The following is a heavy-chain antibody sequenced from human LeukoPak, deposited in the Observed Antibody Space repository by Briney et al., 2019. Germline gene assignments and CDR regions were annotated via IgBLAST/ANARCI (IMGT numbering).Heavy chain of an antibody. CDR3: ARYCSGGSCYKRDYGMDV. Sequence: GASLQISCKGSGYSFTSYWISWVRQLAGKGLEWMGRIDPSDSYTNYSPSFQGHVTISADKSISTAYLQWSSLKASDTAMYYCARYCSGGSCYKRDYGMDVWGQGTTVTVSS. J-gene: IGHJ6*02. V-gene: IGHV5-10-1*01. CDR1: GYSFTSYW. D-gene: IGHD2-15*01. CDR2: IDPSDSYT.